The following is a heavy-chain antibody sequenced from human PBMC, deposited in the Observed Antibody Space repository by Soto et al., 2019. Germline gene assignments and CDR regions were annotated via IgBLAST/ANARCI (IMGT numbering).Heavy chain of an antibody. CDR3: AKNRGEQWLAPDAFDI. J-gene: IGHJ3*02. Sequence: PGGSLRLSCAASGFTFSSYGMHWVRQAPGKGLEWVAVISYDGSNKYYADPVKGRFTISRDNSKNTLYLQMNSLRAEDTAVYYCAKNRGEQWLAPDAFDIWGQGTMVTVSS. CDR1: GFTFSSYG. D-gene: IGHD6-19*01. CDR2: ISYDGSNK. V-gene: IGHV3-30*18.